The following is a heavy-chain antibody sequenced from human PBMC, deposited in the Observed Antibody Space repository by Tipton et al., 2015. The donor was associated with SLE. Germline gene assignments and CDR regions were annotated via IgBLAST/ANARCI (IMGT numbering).Heavy chain of an antibody. D-gene: IGHD1-26*01. CDR3: ASLSWDRDWYLDL. CDR1: GGSFSGYY. CDR2: INHSGST. J-gene: IGHJ2*01. V-gene: IGHV4-34*01. Sequence: TLSLTCAVYGGSFSGYYWSWIRQPPGKGLEWIGEINHSGSTNYNPSLKSRVTISVDTSKNQFSLKLSSVTAADTAVYYCASLSWDRDWYLDLWGRGTLVTVSS.